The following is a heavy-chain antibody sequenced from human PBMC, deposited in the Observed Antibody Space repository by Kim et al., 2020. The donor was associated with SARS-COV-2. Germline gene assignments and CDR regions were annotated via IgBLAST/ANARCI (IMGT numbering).Heavy chain of an antibody. J-gene: IGHJ3*02. D-gene: IGHD3-10*01. V-gene: IGHV4-39*07. CDR3: ARDLRFDRFGAFDI. Sequence: SETLSLICTVSGGSISSSSYYWGWIRQPPGKGLEWIGSIYYSGSTYYNPSLKSRVTISVDTSKNQFSLKLSSVTAADTAVYYCARDLRFDRFGAFDIWGQGTMVTVSS. CDR1: GGSISSSSYY. CDR2: IYYSGST.